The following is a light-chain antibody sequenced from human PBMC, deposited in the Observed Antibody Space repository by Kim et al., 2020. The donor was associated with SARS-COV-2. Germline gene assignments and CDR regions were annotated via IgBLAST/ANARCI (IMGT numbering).Light chain of an antibody. CDR3: QVWDSSTVV. Sequence: VALGQTARITCGGNNIGSKNVHRYQQKPGQAPVLVIYRDSNRPSGIPERFSGSNSGNTATLTISRAQAGDEADYYCQVWDSSTVVFGGGTQLTVL. CDR1: NIGSKN. CDR2: RDS. V-gene: IGLV3-9*01. J-gene: IGLJ2*01.